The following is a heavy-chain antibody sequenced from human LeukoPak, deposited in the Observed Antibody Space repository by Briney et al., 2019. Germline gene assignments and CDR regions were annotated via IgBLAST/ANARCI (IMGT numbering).Heavy chain of an antibody. CDR1: GFTFSSSG. V-gene: IGHV3-30*03. CDR3: ARDPMSRRDGYHLGY. D-gene: IGHD5-24*01. CDR2: IAYDGSNK. J-gene: IGHJ4*02. Sequence: GGSLRLSCAASGFTFSSSGMHWVRQAPGKGLEWVAVIAYDGSNKYYADSVKGRFTISRDNSKNTLYLQMNSLRAEDTAVYYCARDPMSRRDGYHLGYWGQGTLVTVSS.